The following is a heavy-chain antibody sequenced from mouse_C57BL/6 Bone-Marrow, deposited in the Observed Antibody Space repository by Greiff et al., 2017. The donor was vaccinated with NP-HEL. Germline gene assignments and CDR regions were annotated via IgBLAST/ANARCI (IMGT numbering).Heavy chain of an antibody. D-gene: IGHD1-1*01. Sequence: EVQLQQSGPELVKPGASVKMSCKASGYTFTDYNMHWVKQSHGKSLEWIGYINPNNGGTSYNQKFKGKATLTVNKSSSTAYMELRSLTSEDSAVYYCARSSYGSSYVYFDYWGQGTTLTVSS. V-gene: IGHV1-22*01. CDR3: ARSSYGSSYVYFDY. J-gene: IGHJ2*01. CDR1: GYTFTDYN. CDR2: INPNNGGT.